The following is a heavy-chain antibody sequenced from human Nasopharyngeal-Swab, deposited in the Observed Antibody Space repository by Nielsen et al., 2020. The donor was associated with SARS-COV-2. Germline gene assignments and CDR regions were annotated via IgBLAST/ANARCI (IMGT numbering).Heavy chain of an antibody. J-gene: IGHJ6*02. Sequence: GGSLRLSCAASGFTFNNYNFNWVRQAPGKGLEWVSSISSSINIYYADSVKGRFTISRDNAKNSLYLQMNSLRAEDTAVYYCARDGLDYDFWSAYFMDVWGQGTTVTVSS. CDR1: GFTFNNYN. CDR3: ARDGLDYDFWSAYFMDV. CDR2: ISSSINI. V-gene: IGHV3-69-1*01. D-gene: IGHD3-3*01.